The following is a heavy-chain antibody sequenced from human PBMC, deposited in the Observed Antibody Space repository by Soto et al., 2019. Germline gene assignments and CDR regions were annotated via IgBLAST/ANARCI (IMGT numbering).Heavy chain of an antibody. V-gene: IGHV4-34*01. J-gene: IGHJ6*02. D-gene: IGHD2-2*01. CDR1: GGSFSGYY. CDR2: INHSGST. Sequence: SETLSLTCAVYGGSFSGYYWSWIRQPPGKGLEWIGEINHSGSTNYNPSLKSRVTISVDTSKNQFSLKLSSVTAADTAVYYCASGERMRSTSPLGYYYYYYGMDVWAKGPRSPSP. CDR3: ASGERMRSTSPLGYYYYYYGMDV.